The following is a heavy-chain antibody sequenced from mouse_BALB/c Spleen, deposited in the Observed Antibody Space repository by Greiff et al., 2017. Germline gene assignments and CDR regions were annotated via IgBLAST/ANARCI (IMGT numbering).Heavy chain of an antibody. J-gene: IGHJ3*01. CDR2: ISDGGSYT. Sequence: EVQGVESGGGLVKPGGSLKLSCAASGFTFSDYYMYWVRQTPEKRLEWVATISDGGSYTYYPDSVKGRFTISRDNAKNNLYLQMSSLKSEDTAMYYCARDHYGSSYAWFAYWGQGTLVTVSA. V-gene: IGHV5-4*02. D-gene: IGHD1-1*01. CDR3: ARDHYGSSYAWFAY. CDR1: GFTFSDYY.